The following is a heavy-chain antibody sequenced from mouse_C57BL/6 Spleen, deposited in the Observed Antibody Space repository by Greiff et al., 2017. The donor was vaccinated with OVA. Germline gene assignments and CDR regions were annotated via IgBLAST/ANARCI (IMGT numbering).Heavy chain of an antibody. CDR2: INPNNGGT. CDR1: GYTFTDYN. D-gene: IGHD2-4*01. CDR3: ARRDYDGRFAY. J-gene: IGHJ3*01. V-gene: IGHV1-18*01. Sequence: EVQLQQSGPELVKPGASVKIPCKASGYTFTDYNMDWVKQSHGKSLEWIGDINPNNGGTIYNQKFKGKATLTVDMSSSTAYMELRSLTSEDTAVYYCARRDYDGRFAYWGQGTLVTVSA.